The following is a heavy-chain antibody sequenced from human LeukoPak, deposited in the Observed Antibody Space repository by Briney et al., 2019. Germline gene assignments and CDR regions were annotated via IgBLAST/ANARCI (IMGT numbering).Heavy chain of an antibody. CDR2: ISDSGGRT. CDR3: ARDVYASPIVVVPAGFDP. V-gene: IGHV3-23*01. J-gene: IGHJ5*02. Sequence: GGSLRLSCAVSGITLSNYGMSWVRQAPGKGLEWVAGISDSGGRTNYADSVKGRFTISRDNPKNTLYLQMNSLRAEDTAVYYCARDVYASPIVVVPAGFDPWGQGTLVTVSS. CDR1: GITLSNYG. D-gene: IGHD2-2*01.